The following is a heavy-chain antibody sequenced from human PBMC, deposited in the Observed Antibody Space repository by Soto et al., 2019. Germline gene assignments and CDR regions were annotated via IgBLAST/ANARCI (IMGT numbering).Heavy chain of an antibody. CDR1: GFTFSSYA. J-gene: IGHJ6*03. V-gene: IGHV3-23*01. Sequence: GGSLRLSCAASGFTFSSYAMSWVRQAPGKGLEWVSAISGSGGSTYYADSVKGRFTISRDNSKNTLYLQMNSLRAEDTAVYYCAKGIYYYGSGSYYNAGSFYYMDVWGKGTTVTVS. D-gene: IGHD3-10*01. CDR3: AKGIYYYGSGSYYNAGSFYYMDV. CDR2: ISGSGGST.